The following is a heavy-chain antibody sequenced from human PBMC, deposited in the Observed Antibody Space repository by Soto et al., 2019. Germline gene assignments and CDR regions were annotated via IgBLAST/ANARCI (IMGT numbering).Heavy chain of an antibody. J-gene: IGHJ6*02. Sequence: GASVKVSCKASGGTFSSYAISWLRQAPGQGLEWMGGIIPIFGTANYAQKFQGRVTITADESTSTAYMELSSLRSEDTAVYCCARMGQDYSNYYGMDVWGQGTTVTVSS. D-gene: IGHD4-4*01. CDR2: IIPIFGTA. V-gene: IGHV1-69*13. CDR3: ARMGQDYSNYYGMDV. CDR1: GGTFSSYA.